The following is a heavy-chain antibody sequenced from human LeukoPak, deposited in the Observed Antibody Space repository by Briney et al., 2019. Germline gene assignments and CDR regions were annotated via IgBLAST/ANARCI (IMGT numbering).Heavy chain of an antibody. CDR2: IWYDGSNK. Sequence: GGSLRLSCAASGFTFSSYWMSWVRQALGKGLEWVAVIWYDGSNKYYADSVKGRFTISRDNSKNTLYLQMNSLRAEDTAVYYCAREELLWFGESQNAFDIWGQGTMVTVSS. CDR1: GFTFSSYW. J-gene: IGHJ3*02. CDR3: AREELLWFGESQNAFDI. V-gene: IGHV3-33*08. D-gene: IGHD3-10*01.